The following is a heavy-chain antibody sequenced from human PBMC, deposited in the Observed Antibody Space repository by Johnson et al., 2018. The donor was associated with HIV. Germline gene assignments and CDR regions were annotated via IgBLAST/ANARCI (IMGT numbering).Heavy chain of an antibody. V-gene: IGHV3-11*04. D-gene: IGHD4-17*01. CDR3: ARERRTDYDYDAFDI. J-gene: IGHJ3*02. Sequence: QVQLVESGGGVVRPGGSLRLSCAASGFIFSDYSMSWVRQAPGKGLEWVSYISSSGDTTYYIDSVKGRFTISRDTAENLLYLQMHSLRVEDTAVYYCARERRTDYDYDAFDIWGQGTMVTVSS. CDR2: ISSSGDTT. CDR1: GFIFSDYS.